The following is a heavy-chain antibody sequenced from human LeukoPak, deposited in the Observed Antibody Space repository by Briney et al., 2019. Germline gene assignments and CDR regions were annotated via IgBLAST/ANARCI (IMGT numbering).Heavy chain of an antibody. CDR3: ARVGYCGGGSCYDY. J-gene: IGHJ4*02. CDR2: IYTSGST. Sequence: PSQTLSLTCTVSGGSISSGSYYWSWIRQPAGKGLEWIGRIYTSGSTYYNPSLKSRVTISVDTSKNQFSLKLSSVTAADTAVYYCARVGYCGGGSCYDYWGQGTLVTVSS. V-gene: IGHV4-61*02. CDR1: GGSISSGSYY. D-gene: IGHD2-15*01.